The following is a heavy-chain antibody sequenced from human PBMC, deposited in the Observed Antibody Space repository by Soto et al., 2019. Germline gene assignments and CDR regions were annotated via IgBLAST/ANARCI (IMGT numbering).Heavy chain of an antibody. D-gene: IGHD6-19*01. Sequence: QVQLVQSGAEVRKPGASVKVSCKASGYSFPSFDISWVRQAPGQRLEWMGWISGYNGNINYAQKLQGRVTMTTDTSTSTAYMELRSLRSDDTAVYYCARDKRAVAGTIDYWCQGTLVTVSS. J-gene: IGHJ4*02. CDR2: ISGYNGNI. CDR3: ARDKRAVAGTIDY. CDR1: GYSFPSFD. V-gene: IGHV1-18*01.